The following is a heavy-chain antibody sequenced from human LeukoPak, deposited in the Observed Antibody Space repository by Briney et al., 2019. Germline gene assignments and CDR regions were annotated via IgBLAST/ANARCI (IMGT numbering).Heavy chain of an antibody. CDR2: ISGSGDNT. D-gene: IGHD6-19*01. CDR3: AKRSGYTTGWFFDF. V-gene: IGHV3-23*01. J-gene: IGHJ4*02. CDR1: GFSFSSYA. Sequence: PGGSLRLSCAASGFSFSSYAMSWVRQAPGKGLEWVSFISGSGDNTYYAESVKGRFTISRDNSKSTLFLQMNSLRAEDTAVFYCAKRSGYTTGWFFDFWGQGTLVTVSS.